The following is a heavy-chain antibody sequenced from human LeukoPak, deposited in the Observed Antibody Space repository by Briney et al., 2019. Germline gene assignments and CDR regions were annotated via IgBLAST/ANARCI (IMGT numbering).Heavy chain of an antibody. CDR1: GFTFSTYA. CDR2: ISYNGSDK. D-gene: IGHD3-16*01. Sequence: GGSLRLSCVASGFTFSTYAMHWVRQAPGEGLEWVTLISYNGSDKTYADSVRGRFTVSRDNSKNTLYLQMNSLTTEDTAAYYCARDRSPQLFGYFDSWGQGTLVTVSS. V-gene: IGHV3-30*04. J-gene: IGHJ4*02. CDR3: ARDRSPQLFGYFDS.